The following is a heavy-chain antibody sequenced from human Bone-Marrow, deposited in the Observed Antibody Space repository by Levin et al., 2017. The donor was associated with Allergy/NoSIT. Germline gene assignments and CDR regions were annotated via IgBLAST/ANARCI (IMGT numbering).Heavy chain of an antibody. Sequence: SCAASGFTFSSYGMHWVRQAPGKGLEWVAVIWYDGSNKYYADSVKGRFTISRDNSKNTLYLQMNSLRAEDTAVYYCARDGGGEYYYDSSGYSSLDYWGQGTLVTVSS. CDR3: ARDGGGEYYYDSSGYSSLDY. J-gene: IGHJ4*02. D-gene: IGHD3-22*01. V-gene: IGHV3-33*01. CDR1: GFTFSSYG. CDR2: IWYDGSNK.